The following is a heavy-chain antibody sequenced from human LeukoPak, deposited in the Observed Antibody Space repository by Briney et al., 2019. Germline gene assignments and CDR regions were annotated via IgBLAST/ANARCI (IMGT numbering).Heavy chain of an antibody. D-gene: IGHD6-19*01. CDR1: GFTFSGYA. CDR3: AKDLGYSCGWYASLDFQH. Sequence: TGGSLRLSCAASGFTFSGYAMSWVRQAPGKGLEWVSAISGSGGSTYYADSVKGRFTIPRDNSKNTLYLQMNSLRAEDTAVYYCAKDLGYSCGWYASLDFQHWGQGTLVTVSS. J-gene: IGHJ1*01. CDR2: ISGSGGST. V-gene: IGHV3-23*01.